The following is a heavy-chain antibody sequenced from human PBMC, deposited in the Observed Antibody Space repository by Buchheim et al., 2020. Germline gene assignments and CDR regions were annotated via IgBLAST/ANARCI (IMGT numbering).Heavy chain of an antibody. J-gene: IGHJ4*02. Sequence: QVQLVESGGGVVQPGRSLRLSCVVSGLNFSTYGMDWVRQTPGKGLEWVALISYDGRNKFYADSVKGRFTISRDNSKNTLFLQMNSLRTEDTALYYCAKAITKIVDAIDYWGQGTL. D-gene: IGHD3-22*01. CDR1: GLNFSTYG. CDR3: AKAITKIVDAIDY. V-gene: IGHV3-30*18. CDR2: ISYDGRNK.